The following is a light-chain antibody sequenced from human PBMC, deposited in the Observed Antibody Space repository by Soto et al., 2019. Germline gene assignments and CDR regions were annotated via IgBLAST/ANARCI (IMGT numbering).Light chain of an antibody. Sequence: EIVMTQSPATLSVSPGERATLSCRARQTVNNNLAWYQQKVGQAPRLLIYSAFNRATGIPARFSGSGSGTEFTLTISSLQSEDFAVYYCQQYNNWPLSFGGGTKVEIK. J-gene: IGKJ4*01. CDR3: QQYNNWPLS. CDR2: SAF. CDR1: QTVNNN. V-gene: IGKV3-15*01.